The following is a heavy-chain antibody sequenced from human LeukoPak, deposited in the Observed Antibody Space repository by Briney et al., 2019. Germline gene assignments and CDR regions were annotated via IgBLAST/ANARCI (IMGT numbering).Heavy chain of an antibody. Sequence: PSETLSLTCTVSGDSISGFYWSWIRQPPGKGLEWIGYIYYSGSTNYNPSLKSRVTISVDKSKNQFSLKLSSVTAADTAVYYCARDKREPRYAFDIWGQGTMVAVSS. D-gene: IGHD1-26*01. CDR3: ARDKREPRYAFDI. CDR1: GDSISGFY. CDR2: IYYSGST. J-gene: IGHJ3*02. V-gene: IGHV4-59*12.